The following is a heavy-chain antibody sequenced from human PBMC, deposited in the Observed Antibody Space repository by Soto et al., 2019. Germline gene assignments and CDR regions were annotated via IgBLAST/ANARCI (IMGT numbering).Heavy chain of an antibody. CDR2: IIPIVGSA. CDR3: ARSQGSSTSLEIYYYYYYGMDV. Sequence: ASVKVSCKASGGTFSSYAISWVRQAPGQGLEWMGGIIPIVGSANYAQKFQGRVTITADESTSTAYMELSSLRSEDTAVYYCARSQGSSTSLEIYYYYYYGMDVWGQGTTLTVSS. J-gene: IGHJ6*02. V-gene: IGHV1-69*13. D-gene: IGHD2-2*01. CDR1: GGTFSSYA.